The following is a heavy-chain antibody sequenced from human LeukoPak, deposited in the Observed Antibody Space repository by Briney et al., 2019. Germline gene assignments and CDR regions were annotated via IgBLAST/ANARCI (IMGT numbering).Heavy chain of an antibody. CDR1: GFTFSGYG. V-gene: IGHV3-30*18. Sequence: PGRSLPVSCAASGFTFSGYGMHWVRQAPGKGLEWVAVISYDGSNKFYADSVKGRFTVSRDNSKNTLYLQMNSLRVEDTAVYYCAKMQWLATNYYWGQGTLLTVPS. J-gene: IGHJ4*02. CDR2: ISYDGSNK. CDR3: AKMQWLATNYY. D-gene: IGHD6-19*01.